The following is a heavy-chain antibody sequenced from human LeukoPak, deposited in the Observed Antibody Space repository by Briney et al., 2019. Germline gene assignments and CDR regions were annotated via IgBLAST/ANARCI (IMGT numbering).Heavy chain of an antibody. Sequence: GGSLGLSWAPPGFTVISNYMSGAPKAPGRGREWVSVIYSGGSTYYADSVKGRFTISRDNSKNTLYLQMNSLRAEDTAVYYCARGGSGWQGDFDYWGQGTLVTVSS. CDR3: ARGGSGWQGDFDY. CDR1: GFTVISNY. CDR2: IYSGGST. J-gene: IGHJ4*02. V-gene: IGHV3-66*02. D-gene: IGHD6-19*01.